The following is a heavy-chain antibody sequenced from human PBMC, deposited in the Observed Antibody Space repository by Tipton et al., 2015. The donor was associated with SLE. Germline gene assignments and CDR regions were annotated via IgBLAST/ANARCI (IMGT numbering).Heavy chain of an antibody. J-gene: IGHJ4*02. V-gene: IGHV4-61*01. CDR1: GGSISSSSYY. CDR3: ARAQTGTTYLVDY. D-gene: IGHD1-1*01. CDR2: IYYSGSP. Sequence: TLSLTCTVSGGSISSSSYYWCWLRQPPEKGLEWIGNIYYSGSPNYNPSLKSRVTISVDTSKNQFSLMLSSVTAADTAVYYCARAQTGTTYLVDYWCQGTLVTVSS.